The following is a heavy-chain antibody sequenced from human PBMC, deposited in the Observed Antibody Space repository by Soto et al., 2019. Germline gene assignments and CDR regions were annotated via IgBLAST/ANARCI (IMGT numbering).Heavy chain of an antibody. D-gene: IGHD3-22*01. J-gene: IGHJ4*02. Sequence: SETLSLTCTLSGGSISSSSYYWGWIRQPPGKGLEWIGSIYYSGSTYYNPSLKSRVTISVDTSKNQFSLKLSSVTAADTAVYYCARVHSDSAYYSDCWGQGTLVTVSS. CDR1: GGSISSSSYY. CDR3: ARVHSDSAYYSDC. V-gene: IGHV4-39*01. CDR2: IYYSGST.